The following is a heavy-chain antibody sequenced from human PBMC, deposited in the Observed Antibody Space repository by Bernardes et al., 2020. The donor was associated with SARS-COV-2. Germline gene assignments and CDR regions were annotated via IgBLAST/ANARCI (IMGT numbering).Heavy chain of an antibody. V-gene: IGHV3-21*01. Sequence: GGSLRLSCAASGFAFRDYYINWVRQAPGRGLEWVSSISPSSGYIYYAGSVMGRFTISRDNANNSLFLQMESLRAEDTAVYYCARDVGGTDWRFGFDVWGPGTMVHVSS. J-gene: IGHJ3*01. CDR3: ARDVGGTDWRFGFDV. CDR1: GFAFRDYY. CDR2: ISPSSGYI. D-gene: IGHD3-9*01.